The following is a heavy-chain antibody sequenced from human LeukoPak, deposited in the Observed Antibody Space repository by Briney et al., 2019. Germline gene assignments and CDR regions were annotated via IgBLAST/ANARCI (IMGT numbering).Heavy chain of an antibody. Sequence: GASVKVSCKASGYTFTTYAMNWVRQAPGQGLEWMGWINTNTGDPTYAQGFTGRFVFSLDTSVSTAYLQISSLKAEDTAVFYCARDNYGAEEGIGSSLVWLDPWGQGTLVTVSS. V-gene: IGHV7-4-1*02. CDR3: ARDNYGAEEGIGSSLVWLDP. J-gene: IGHJ5*02. CDR1: GYTFTTYA. CDR2: INTNTGDP. D-gene: IGHD6-13*01.